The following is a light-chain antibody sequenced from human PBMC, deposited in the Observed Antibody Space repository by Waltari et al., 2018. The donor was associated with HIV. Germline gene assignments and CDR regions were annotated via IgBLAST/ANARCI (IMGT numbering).Light chain of an antibody. Sequence: QSALTQPPSASGSPGQSVTISCTGTSSDIGGYNYVSWYQQYPGKAPKVMIHEVNKRPSGVPDRFSGSKSGNTASLTVSWLQAEDEAYYYCSSYAGSNSWVFGGGTKLTVL. J-gene: IGLJ3*02. V-gene: IGLV2-8*01. CDR3: SSYAGSNSWV. CDR2: EVN. CDR1: SSDIGGYNY.